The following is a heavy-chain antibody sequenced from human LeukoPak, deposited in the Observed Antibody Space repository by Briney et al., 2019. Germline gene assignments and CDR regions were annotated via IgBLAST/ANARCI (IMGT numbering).Heavy chain of an antibody. CDR2: INSDGSIT. V-gene: IGHV3-74*01. CDR1: GFTFSRNW. J-gene: IGHJ4*02. CDR3: AKIDAY. Sequence: QSGGSLILSCAASGFTFSRNWMHWVRQAPGKGLVWVSRINSDGSITNYADSVKGRFTISRDNAKNTLYLQMSSLRAEDTAVYYCAKIDAYWGQGTLVTVSS.